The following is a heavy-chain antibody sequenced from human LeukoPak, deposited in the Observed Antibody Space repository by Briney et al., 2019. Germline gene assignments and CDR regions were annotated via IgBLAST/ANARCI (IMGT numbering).Heavy chain of an antibody. CDR1: GGSISSSSYY. D-gene: IGHD3-22*01. CDR3: ARRSGNTMIADTGFDL. V-gene: IGHV4-39*01. J-gene: IGHJ2*01. CDR2: IYYSGST. Sequence: PSETLSLTCTVSGGSISSSSYYWGWIRQPPGKGLEWIGSIYYSGSTYYNPSLKSRVTISVDTSKNQFSLKLSSVTAADTAVYYCARRSGNTMIADTGFDLWGRGTLVTVSS.